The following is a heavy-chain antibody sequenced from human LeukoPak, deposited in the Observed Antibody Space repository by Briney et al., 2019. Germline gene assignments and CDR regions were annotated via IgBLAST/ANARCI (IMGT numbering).Heavy chain of an antibody. Sequence: PSETLSLTCTVSGGSISSFYWSWIRQPPGKGLEWIGEINHSGSTNYNPSLKSRVTISIDTSKNQFSLKLSSVTAADTAVYYCARAQYHSSSWYRGPYYYYYMDVWGKGTTVTVSS. D-gene: IGHD6-13*01. CDR2: INHSGST. CDR1: GGSISSFY. J-gene: IGHJ6*03. V-gene: IGHV4-34*01. CDR3: ARAQYHSSSWYRGPYYYYYMDV.